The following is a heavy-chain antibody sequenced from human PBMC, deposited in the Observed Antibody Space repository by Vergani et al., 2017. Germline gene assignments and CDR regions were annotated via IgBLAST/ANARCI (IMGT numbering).Heavy chain of an antibody. V-gene: IGHV4-31*03. J-gene: IGHJ3*02. CDR2: IYYSGST. CDR3: ARDIPNTVVTRDGAFDI. CDR1: GGSISSGGYY. D-gene: IGHD4-23*01. Sequence: QVQLQESGPGLVKPSQTLSLTCTVSGGSISSGGYYWSWIRQHPGKGLEWIGYIYYSGSTYYNPSLKSRVTISVDTSKNQFSLKLSSVTAADTAVYYCARDIPNTVVTRDGAFDIWGQGTMVTVSS.